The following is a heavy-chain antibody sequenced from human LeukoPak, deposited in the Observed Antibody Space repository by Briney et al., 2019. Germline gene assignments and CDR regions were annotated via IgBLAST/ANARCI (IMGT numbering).Heavy chain of an antibody. CDR1: GFTFSSYA. CDR2: ISGSGGSA. Sequence: PGGSLRLSCAASGFTFSSYAMSWVRQAPGKGLGWVSAISGSGGSAYYADSVKGRFTIFRDNSKNTLYLQMNSLRAEDTAVYYCAKEDFLRFLEWTNPSVPWFDPWGQGTLVTVSS. D-gene: IGHD3-3*01. J-gene: IGHJ5*02. V-gene: IGHV3-23*01. CDR3: AKEDFLRFLEWTNPSVPWFDP.